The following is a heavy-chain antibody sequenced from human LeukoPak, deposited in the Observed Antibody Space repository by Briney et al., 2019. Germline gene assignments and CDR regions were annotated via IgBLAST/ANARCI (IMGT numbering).Heavy chain of an antibody. V-gene: IGHV5-51*01. CDR3: ARAELGYRSGTICYGRAFDV. CDR1: GYSFSSYW. J-gene: IGHJ3*01. Sequence: GESLKISCKGSGYSFSSYWIGWVRQMPGKGLEWVGIINVGDSHTRYGPSFQGQVTISSDKSVNTAYLQWRGLKASDSAIYYCARAELGYRSGTICYGRAFDVWGQGTMVTVSS. D-gene: IGHD2-2*01. CDR2: INVGDSHT.